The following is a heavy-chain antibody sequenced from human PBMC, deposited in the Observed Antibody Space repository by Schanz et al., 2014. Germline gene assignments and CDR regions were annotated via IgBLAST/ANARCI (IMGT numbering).Heavy chain of an antibody. J-gene: IGHJ4*02. CDR2: IYKSGSA. D-gene: IGHD1-1*01. CDR1: GFNVSKRY. Sequence: EVQVVESGGGLVQPGGSLRLSCVASGFNVSKRYVSWVRQAPGKGLEWVSLIYKSGSAFYADSVKGRLTISRDNSKNTVYLEMNRLRTEDTALYYCARDSAGTTFGVLDSWGQGTLXTVSS. V-gene: IGHV3-66*02. CDR3: ARDSAGTTFGVLDS.